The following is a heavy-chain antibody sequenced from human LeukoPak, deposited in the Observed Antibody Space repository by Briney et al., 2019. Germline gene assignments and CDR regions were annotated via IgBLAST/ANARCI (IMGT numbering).Heavy chain of an antibody. D-gene: IGHD6-19*01. CDR1: GFTFSSYA. Sequence: GGSLRLSCAASGFTFSSYAMSWVRQAPGKGLEWVSAIRGSGGSTYYADSVKGRFTISRDNSKNTLYLQMNSLRAEDTAVYYCAKDASSGSQWRDYYYYYGMDVWGQGTTVTVSS. CDR3: AKDASSGSQWRDYYYYYGMDV. CDR2: IRGSGGST. J-gene: IGHJ6*02. V-gene: IGHV3-23*01.